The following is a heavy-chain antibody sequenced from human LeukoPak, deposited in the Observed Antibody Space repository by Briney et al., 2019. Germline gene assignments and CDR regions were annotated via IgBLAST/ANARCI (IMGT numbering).Heavy chain of an antibody. V-gene: IGHV4-38-2*01. Sequence: PSETLSLTCAVSGYSISSGYYWGWIRQPPGKGLEWIGSIYHSGSTYYNPSLKSRVTISVDTSKNQFSLKLSSVTAADTAVYYCARTSISNPDYWGQGTLVTVFS. CDR3: ARTSISNPDY. J-gene: IGHJ4*02. CDR2: IYHSGST. CDR1: GYSISSGYY. D-gene: IGHD3-3*01.